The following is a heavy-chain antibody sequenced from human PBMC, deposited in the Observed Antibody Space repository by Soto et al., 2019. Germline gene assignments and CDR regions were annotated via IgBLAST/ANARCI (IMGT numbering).Heavy chain of an antibody. CDR2: ISGGDGST. D-gene: IGHD3-10*01. V-gene: IGHV3-23*01. CDR1: GFTFSHYA. Sequence: EVQLLESGGGLVQPGGSLRLSCAASGFTFSHYAMSWVRQAPGKRLEWVSTISGGDGSTYYADSVKGRFTISRDNSKNTLYLQMSSLSAEDTAVYYCAKKYHYGSWSYLHYFDYWGQGTLVTVSS. J-gene: IGHJ4*02. CDR3: AKKYHYGSWSYLHYFDY.